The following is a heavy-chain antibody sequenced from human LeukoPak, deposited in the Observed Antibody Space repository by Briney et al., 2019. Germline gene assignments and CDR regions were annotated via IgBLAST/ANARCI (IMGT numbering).Heavy chain of an antibody. Sequence: ASVKVSCKASGYTFTSYGISWVRQAPGQGLEWMGWISAYNGNTNYAQKLQGRVTMTTDTSTSTAYMELRSLRSDDTAVYYCARGKGNPNKQWLVVIDYYYYYMDVWGKGTTVTVSS. D-gene: IGHD6-19*01. J-gene: IGHJ6*03. CDR3: ARGKGNPNKQWLVVIDYYYYYMDV. CDR1: GYTFTSYG. V-gene: IGHV1-18*01. CDR2: ISAYNGNT.